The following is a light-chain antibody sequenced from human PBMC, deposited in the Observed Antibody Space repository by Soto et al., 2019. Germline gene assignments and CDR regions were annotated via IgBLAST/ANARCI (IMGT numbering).Light chain of an antibody. Sequence: DMQMTQSASSLTASVGDRVNITCRASQSISSYLNWYQQKPGEAHKLLIYAAYSLQSGVPSRFSGSGSGTDFTLTISSLQPEDFATYYCKQSYSTPFTFGPGTKVDIK. J-gene: IGKJ3*01. CDR1: QSISSY. V-gene: IGKV1-39*01. CDR3: KQSYSTPFT. CDR2: AAY.